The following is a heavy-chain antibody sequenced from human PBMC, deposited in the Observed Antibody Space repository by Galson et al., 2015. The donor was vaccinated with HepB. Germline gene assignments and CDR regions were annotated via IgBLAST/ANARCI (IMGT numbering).Heavy chain of an antibody. CDR2: IIPIFGTA. D-gene: IGHD6-13*01. Sequence: SVKVSCKASGYTFTSYNMHWVRQAPGQGLEWMGGIIPIFGTANYAQKFQGRVTITADESTSTAYMELSSLRSEDTAVYDCARDLRQQLGYYYYYGMDVWGQGTTVTVSS. CDR1: GYTFTSYN. V-gene: IGHV1-69*13. J-gene: IGHJ6*02. CDR3: ARDLRQQLGYYYYYGMDV.